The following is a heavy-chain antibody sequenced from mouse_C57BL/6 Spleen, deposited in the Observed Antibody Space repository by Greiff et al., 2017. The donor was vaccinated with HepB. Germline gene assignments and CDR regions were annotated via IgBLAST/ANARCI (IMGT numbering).Heavy chain of an antibody. Sequence: VQLQQSGPELVKPGASVKISCKASGYTFTDYYMNWVKQSHGKSLEWIGDINPNNGGTSYNQKFKGKATLTVDKSSSTAYMELRSLTSEDSAVYYCARGEGLTGTKFAYWGQGTLVTVSA. D-gene: IGHD4-1*01. CDR1: GYTFTDYY. J-gene: IGHJ3*01. CDR2: INPNNGGT. V-gene: IGHV1-26*01. CDR3: ARGEGLTGTKFAY.